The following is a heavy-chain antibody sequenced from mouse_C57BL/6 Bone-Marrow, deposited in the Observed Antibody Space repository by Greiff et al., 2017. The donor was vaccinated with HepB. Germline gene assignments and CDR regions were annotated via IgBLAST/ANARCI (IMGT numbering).Heavy chain of an antibody. CDR1: GYTFTSYG. CDR3: ARRVPRGAMDY. CDR2: IYPRSGNT. D-gene: IGHD2-14*01. V-gene: IGHV1-81*01. J-gene: IGHJ4*01. Sequence: PLQQSGAELARPGASVKLSCKASGYTFTSYGISWVKQRTGQGLEWIGEIYPRSGNTYYNEKFKGKATLTADKSSSTAYMELRSLTSEDSAVYFCARRVPRGAMDYWGQGTSVTVSS.